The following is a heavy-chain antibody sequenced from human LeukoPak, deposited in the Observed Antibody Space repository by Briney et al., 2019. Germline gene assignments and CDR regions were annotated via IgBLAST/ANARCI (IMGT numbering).Heavy chain of an antibody. CDR3: ARGPTYYYGSGSYYNFDY. V-gene: IGHV1-46*01. CDR2: INPSGGST. Sequence: ASVKVSCKASGYTFTSYYMHWVRQAPGQGLEWMGIINPSGGSTSYAQKFQGRVTMTRNTSISTAYMELSSLRSEDTAVYYCARGPTYYYGSGSYYNFDYWGQGTLVTVSS. D-gene: IGHD3-10*01. J-gene: IGHJ4*02. CDR1: GYTFTSYY.